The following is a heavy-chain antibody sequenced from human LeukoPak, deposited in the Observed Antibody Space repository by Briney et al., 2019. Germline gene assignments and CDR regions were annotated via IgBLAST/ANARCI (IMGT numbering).Heavy chain of an antibody. J-gene: IGHJ4*02. V-gene: IGHV1-46*01. CDR3: ARESRYYGSGSCFDY. D-gene: IGHD3-10*01. CDR2: INPSGGST. CDR1: GYTFTCYY. Sequence: ASVKVSCKASGYTFTCYYMHWVRQAPGQGLEWMGIINPSGGSTSYAQKFQGRVTMTRDTSTSTVYMELSSLRSEDTAVYYCARESRYYGSGSCFDYWGQGTLVTVPS.